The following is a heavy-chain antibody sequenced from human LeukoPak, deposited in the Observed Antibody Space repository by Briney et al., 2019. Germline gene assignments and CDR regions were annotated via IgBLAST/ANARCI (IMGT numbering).Heavy chain of an antibody. D-gene: IGHD6-13*01. CDR2: IYYSGST. CDR1: GGSISSGGYY. Sequence: KPSETLSLTCTVSGGSISSGGYYWSWIRQHPGKGLEWIGYIYYSGSTYYNPSLKSRVTISVDTSKNQFSLKLSSVTAADTAVYYCARDRGIGPYSSSWYVAYFDPRGQGTLVTVSS. V-gene: IGHV4-31*03. J-gene: IGHJ5*02. CDR3: ARDRGIGPYSSSWYVAYFDP.